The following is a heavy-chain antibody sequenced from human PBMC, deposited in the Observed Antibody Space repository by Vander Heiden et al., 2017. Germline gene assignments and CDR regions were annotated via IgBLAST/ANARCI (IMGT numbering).Heavy chain of an antibody. CDR3: VRENYRLGALDY. CDR1: GFDLSRST. V-gene: IGHV3-21*02. CDR2: ISSRSSFI. J-gene: IGHJ4*02. D-gene: IGHD3-16*02. Sequence: EVQLVESGGGLVKPGGSLRLSCAASGFDLSRSTMHWVRQTPGKGLEWVSYISSRSSFIKHKESVEGRFTISRDNAKNSLHLQMNSLGVDDTAIYYCVRENYRLGALDYWGQGTLVTVSS.